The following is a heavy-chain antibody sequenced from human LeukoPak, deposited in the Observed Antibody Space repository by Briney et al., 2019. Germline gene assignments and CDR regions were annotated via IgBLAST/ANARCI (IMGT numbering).Heavy chain of an antibody. Sequence: GRSLRLSCTTSGFTFIDYTMHWVRQAPGEGPEWLALASSDGSDKQYAASVKGRFTISRDDSKNTLYLEMNTLKDEDTAVYYCARAHSASWYAAYWGHGTRVTVSS. J-gene: IGHJ4*03. CDR2: ASSDGSDK. CDR3: ARAHSASWYAAY. D-gene: IGHD2-2*01. CDR1: GFTFIDYT. V-gene: IGHV3-30*04.